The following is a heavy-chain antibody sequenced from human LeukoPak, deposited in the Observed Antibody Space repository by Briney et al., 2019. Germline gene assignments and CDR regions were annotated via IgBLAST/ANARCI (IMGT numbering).Heavy chain of an antibody. CDR1: GYTFPIYW. Sequence: GESLKISCQGSGYTFPIYWIGWVRQPPGKGPEWMGIIYPSDSHTIYSPSFQGQVTVSADKSISIAYLQWSSLKASDTAIYYCVRHYRPPLDSRAAKPTGYYYYYMDVWGTGTTVIVSS. D-gene: IGHD1-1*01. J-gene: IGHJ6*03. CDR2: IYPSDSHT. CDR3: VRHYRPPLDSRAAKPTGYYYYYMDV. V-gene: IGHV5-51*01.